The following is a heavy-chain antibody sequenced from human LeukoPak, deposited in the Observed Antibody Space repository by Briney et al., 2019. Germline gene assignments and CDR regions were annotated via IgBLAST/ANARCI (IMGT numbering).Heavy chain of an antibody. CDR2: ISGNGDNT. CDR1: GFTFNSYA. V-gene: IGHV3-23*01. CDR3: AKSQGPFDY. J-gene: IGHJ4*02. Sequence: GGSLRLSCAASGFTFNSYAMSWVRQAPGKGLQWVSAISGNGDNTYYADSVKGRFTISRDNSKNTLYLQMNSLRAEDTAVYYCAKSQGPFDYWGQGTLVTVSS.